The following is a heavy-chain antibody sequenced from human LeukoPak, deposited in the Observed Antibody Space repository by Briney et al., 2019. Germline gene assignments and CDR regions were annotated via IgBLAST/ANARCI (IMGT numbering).Heavy chain of an antibody. J-gene: IGHJ4*02. D-gene: IGHD2-21*02. V-gene: IGHV3-7*01. CDR3: ARYGLTAALDY. Sequence: GGSLRLSCAASGFTFSSSWMSWVRQAPGKGLEWVANIKPDGSEKFHVDSVKGRFTISRDNSKSSLSLQMNSLRAEDTAVYYCARYGLTAALDYWGQGTLVTVSS. CDR1: GFTFSSSW. CDR2: IKPDGSEK.